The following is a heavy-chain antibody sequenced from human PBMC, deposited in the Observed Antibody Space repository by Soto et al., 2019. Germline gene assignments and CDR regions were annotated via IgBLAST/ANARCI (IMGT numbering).Heavy chain of an antibody. Sequence: SETLSLTCTVSGGSISSYYWSWIRQPPGKGLEWIGYIYYSGSTNYNPSLKSRVTISVDTSKNQFSLKLSSVTAADTAVYYCARLNYDFWSGYSPHDAFDIWGQGTMVTVSS. CDR2: IYYSGST. CDR3: ARLNYDFWSGYSPHDAFDI. J-gene: IGHJ3*02. CDR1: GGSISSYY. D-gene: IGHD3-3*01. V-gene: IGHV4-59*08.